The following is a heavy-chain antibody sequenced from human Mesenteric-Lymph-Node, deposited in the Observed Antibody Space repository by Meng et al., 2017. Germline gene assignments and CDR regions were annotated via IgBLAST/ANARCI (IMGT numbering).Heavy chain of an antibody. D-gene: IGHD3-10*01. CDR2: IYFGGST. J-gene: IGHJ4*02. V-gene: IGHV4-61*01. Sequence: SETLSLTCTVSGGSVSSGNYYWSWIRQPPGKGLEWIGHIYFGGSTNYKPSLKSRVTISIDTSRNQFSLKLTSVTAADTAVYYCARNFYYCMNYWGQGARVTVSS. CDR1: GGSVSSGNYY. CDR3: ARNFYYCMNY.